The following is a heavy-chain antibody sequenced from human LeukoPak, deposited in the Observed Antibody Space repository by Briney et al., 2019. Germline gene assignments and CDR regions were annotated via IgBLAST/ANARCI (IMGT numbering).Heavy chain of an antibody. CDR3: ARDDRVKDGAFDI. J-gene: IGHJ3*02. V-gene: IGHV4-59*01. CDR2: IYYSGST. Sequence: SETLSLTCTVSGGSISSYYWSWIRQPPGKGLEWIGYIYYSGSTNYNPSLKSRVTISVDTSKNQFSLKLSSVTAADTAVYYCARDDRVKDGAFDIWGHGTMVTVSS. CDR1: GGSISSYY.